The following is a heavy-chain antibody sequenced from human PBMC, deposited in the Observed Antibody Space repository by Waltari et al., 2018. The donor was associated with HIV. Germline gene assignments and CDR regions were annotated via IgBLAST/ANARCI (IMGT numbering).Heavy chain of an antibody. CDR2: IYSGGST. CDR1: GFTVSSNY. J-gene: IGHJ3*02. V-gene: IGHV3-66*01. Sequence: VQPGGSLRLSCAASGFTVSSNYMSWVRQAPGKGLEWVSVIYSGGSTYYADSVKGRFTISRDNSKNTLYLQMNSLRAEDTAVYYCARDSRYCSGGSCYSDYFDIWGQGTMVTVSS. CDR3: ARDSRYCSGGSCYSDYFDI. D-gene: IGHD2-15*01.